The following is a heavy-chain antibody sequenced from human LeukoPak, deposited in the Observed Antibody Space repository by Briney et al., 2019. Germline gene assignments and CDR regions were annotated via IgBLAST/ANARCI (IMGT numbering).Heavy chain of an antibody. D-gene: IGHD2-15*01. V-gene: IGHV5-51*01. CDR1: GYSFTSHW. Sequence: GESLKISCKGSGYGSGYSFTSHWIAWVRQMPGKGLEWMGIIYPRDSNTIYSPSFQGQVTISADKSISTAYLKWSSLKASDTAMYYCARGRGYCSGGSCFYFDYWGQGTLVTVSS. J-gene: IGHJ4*02. CDR2: IYPRDSNT. CDR3: ARGRGYCSGGSCFYFDY.